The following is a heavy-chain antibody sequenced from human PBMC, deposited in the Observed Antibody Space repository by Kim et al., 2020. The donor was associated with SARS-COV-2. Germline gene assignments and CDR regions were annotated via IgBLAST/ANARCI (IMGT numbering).Heavy chain of an antibody. CDR2: IQSNGGT. CDR1: GGSFSGYY. J-gene: IGHJ6*03. Sequence: SETLSLTCAVSGGSFSGYYWTWIRQSPGKGLEWIAEIQSNGGTNYNPSLKSRLTMSIDTSKDQFSLNLTSLTAADTAVYYCARGYGIYSYHYIDVWDNGAPVIVS. V-gene: IGHV4-34*01. D-gene: IGHD3-10*01. CDR3: ARGYGIYSYHYIDV.